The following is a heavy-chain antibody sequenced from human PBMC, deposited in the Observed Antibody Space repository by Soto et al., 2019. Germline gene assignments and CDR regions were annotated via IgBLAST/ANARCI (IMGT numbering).Heavy chain of an antibody. CDR3: ARLGGLSLYYYYGMDV. CDR2: IYPGDSDT. D-gene: IGHD3-10*01. Sequence: PGESLKISCKGSGYSFTSYWIGWVRQMPGKGLEWMGIIYPGDSDTRYSPSFQGQVTISADKSISTAYLQWSSLKASDTAMYYCARLGGLSLYYYYGMDVWGQGTMVTVSS. J-gene: IGHJ6*02. V-gene: IGHV5-51*01. CDR1: GYSFTSYW.